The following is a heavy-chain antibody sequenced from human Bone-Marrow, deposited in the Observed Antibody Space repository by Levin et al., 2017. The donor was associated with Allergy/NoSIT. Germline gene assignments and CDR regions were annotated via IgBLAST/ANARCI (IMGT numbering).Heavy chain of an antibody. J-gene: IGHJ4*02. Sequence: GESLKISCAASGFTFSSYGMHWVRQAPGKGLEWVAVIWYDGSNKYYADSVKGRFTISRDNSKNTLYLQMNSLRAEDTAVYYCARDQGGSGSYFDYWGQGTLVTVSS. D-gene: IGHD3-10*01. CDR2: IWYDGSNK. V-gene: IGHV3-33*01. CDR1: GFTFSSYG. CDR3: ARDQGGSGSYFDY.